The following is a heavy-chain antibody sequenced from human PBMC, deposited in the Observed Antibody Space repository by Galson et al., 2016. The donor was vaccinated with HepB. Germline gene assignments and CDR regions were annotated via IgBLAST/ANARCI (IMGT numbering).Heavy chain of an antibody. CDR2: IYYSGST. V-gene: IGHV4-59*01. J-gene: IGHJ3*02. Sequence: TLSLTCTVSGGSIGRYYWSWIRQPPGKGLEWIGFIYYSGSTNYNPSLKSRLTISVDTSRNQFSLKLTSVTAADTAVYYCARDPDIDAFDIWGQGTMVTASS. D-gene: IGHD1-14*01. CDR3: ARDPDIDAFDI. CDR1: GGSIGRYY.